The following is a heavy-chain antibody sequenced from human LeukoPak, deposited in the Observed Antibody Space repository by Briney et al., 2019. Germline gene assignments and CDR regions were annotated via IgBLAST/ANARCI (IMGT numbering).Heavy chain of an antibody. CDR3: AKFEVVAADFDY. Sequence: GGSLRLSCAASGFTFSSYAMSWVRQAPGKGLEWVTAISGSGGSSYYADSVKGRFTISRDNSKNTLYLQMNSLRAEDTAVYYCAKFEVVAADFDYWGQGTLVTVSS. V-gene: IGHV3-23*01. D-gene: IGHD2-15*01. J-gene: IGHJ4*02. CDR2: ISGSGGSS. CDR1: GFTFSSYA.